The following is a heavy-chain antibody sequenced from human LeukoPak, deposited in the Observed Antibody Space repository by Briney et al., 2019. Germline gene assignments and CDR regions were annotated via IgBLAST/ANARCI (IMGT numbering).Heavy chain of an antibody. J-gene: IGHJ2*01. CDR1: GFTFNSYL. CDR2: IDGYGTTT. D-gene: IGHD7-27*01. CDR3: ARDSGADRRYFDL. Sequence: DPGGSLRLSCAASGFTFNSYLMNWVRQAPGKGLVWVSRIDGYGTTTSYEDSVQGRFTISRDNAKNTLYLQMNSLRAEDTAVYYCARDSGADRRYFDLWGCGTLVTVSS. V-gene: IGHV3-74*01.